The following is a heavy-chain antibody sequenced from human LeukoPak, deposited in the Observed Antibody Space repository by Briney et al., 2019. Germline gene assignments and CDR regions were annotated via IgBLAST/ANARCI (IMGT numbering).Heavy chain of an antibody. D-gene: IGHD2-15*01. CDR1: GFTFSSYA. CDR3: AKARYCSDGSCSAFDY. V-gene: IGHV3-23*01. J-gene: IGHJ4*02. CDR2: ISGSGGST. Sequence: GGSLRLSCAASGFTFSSYAMSWVRQAPGKGLEWVSAISGSGGSTYYADSVKGRFTISRDNSKNTLYLQMNSLRAEDTAVYYCAKARYCSDGSCSAFDYWGQGTLVTVSS.